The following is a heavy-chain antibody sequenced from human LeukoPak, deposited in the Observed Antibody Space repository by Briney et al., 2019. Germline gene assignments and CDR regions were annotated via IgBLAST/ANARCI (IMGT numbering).Heavy chain of an antibody. CDR2: IRYDGSNK. D-gene: IGHD6-25*01. V-gene: IGHV3-30*02. CDR3: TRDPSEASHPYYFDY. CDR1: GFTFSDYY. J-gene: IGHJ4*02. Sequence: GGSLRLSCAASGFTFSDYYMSWIRQAPGKGLEWVAFIRYDGSNKYFADSVKGRFTISRDNSKNTLYLQMNSLRAEDTAVYYCTRDPSEASHPYYFDYWGQGILVTVSS.